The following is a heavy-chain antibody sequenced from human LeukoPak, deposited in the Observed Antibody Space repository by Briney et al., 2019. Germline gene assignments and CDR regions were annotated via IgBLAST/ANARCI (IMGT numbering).Heavy chain of an antibody. CDR2: IYYTGNT. Sequence: SETLSLTRTVSGDSITGYYWGWIRQPPGKGQEWSGNIYYTGNTYYNVSLKSRDTISLDTSKNQFSLKVSSMTAADTAVYYCTKSDGYGLIRIWGQGTMVTVSS. D-gene: IGHD5-18*01. CDR1: GDSITGYY. V-gene: IGHV4-39*07. J-gene: IGHJ3*02. CDR3: TKSDGYGLIRI.